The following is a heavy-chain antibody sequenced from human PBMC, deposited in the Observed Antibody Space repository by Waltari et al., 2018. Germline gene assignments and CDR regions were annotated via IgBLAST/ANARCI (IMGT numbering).Heavy chain of an antibody. J-gene: IGHJ4*02. V-gene: IGHV4-39*07. D-gene: IGHD6-13*01. CDR3: ARVDSSSWYADY. Sequence: QLQLQESGPGLVKPSETLSLTCTVSGGSISSSRYYWGWIRQPPGKGLEWIGSIYYSGSTYYNPSLKSRVTISVDTSKNQFSLKLSSVTAADTAVYYCARVDSSSWYADYWGQGTLVTVSS. CDR2: IYYSGST. CDR1: GGSISSSRYY.